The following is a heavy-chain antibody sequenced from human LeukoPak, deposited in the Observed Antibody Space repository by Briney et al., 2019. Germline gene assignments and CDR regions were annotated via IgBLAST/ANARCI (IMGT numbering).Heavy chain of an antibody. CDR1: GYTFTNYY. V-gene: IGHV1-46*01. CDR3: ARETDIAVAANYFDY. CDR2: INPSGGGT. D-gene: IGHD2-15*01. Sequence: ASVKVSCKASGYTFTNYYIHWVRQAPGQGPEWMGIINPSGGGTTYAPKFQGRVTMTKDTPTSTVYMILNSLRSADTALYYCARETDIAVAANYFDYWGQGTLVTVSS. J-gene: IGHJ4*02.